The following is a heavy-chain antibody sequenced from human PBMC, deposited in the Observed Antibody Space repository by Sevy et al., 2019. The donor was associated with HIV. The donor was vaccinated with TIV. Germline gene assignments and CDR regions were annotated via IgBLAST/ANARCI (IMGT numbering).Heavy chain of an antibody. J-gene: IGHJ4*02. Sequence: GGSLRLSCAASGFRFSGSAMHWVRQASGKGLEWVGRIRRKENNYAPTYAASVKGRFTISREDYQNTAFLQMNSVKIEDTAVYYCTRGYDFWSGYWSDWGQGTLVTVSS. CDR3: TRGYDFWSGYWSD. V-gene: IGHV3-73*01. CDR2: IRRKENNYAP. D-gene: IGHD3-3*01. CDR1: GFRFSGSA.